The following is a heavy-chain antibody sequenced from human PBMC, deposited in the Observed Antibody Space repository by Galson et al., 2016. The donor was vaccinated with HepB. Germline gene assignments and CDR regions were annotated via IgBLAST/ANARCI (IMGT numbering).Heavy chain of an antibody. Sequence: SLRLSCAASEFNFNTYAMTWVRQAPGKGLEWVSSIFPSGSSTFYADSVKGRFTSSRDNSKNTLFLQMNSLRAEDTAIYYCARVGASKVGGSLFGLDSWGQGTLVTVSS. D-gene: IGHD3-3*01. J-gene: IGHJ4*02. CDR3: ARVGASKVGGSLFGLDS. V-gene: IGHV3-23*01. CDR2: IFPSGSST. CDR1: EFNFNTYA.